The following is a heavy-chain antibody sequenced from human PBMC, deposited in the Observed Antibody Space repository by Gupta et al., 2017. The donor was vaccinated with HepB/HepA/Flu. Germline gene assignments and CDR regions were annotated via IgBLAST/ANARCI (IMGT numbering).Heavy chain of an antibody. J-gene: IGHJ3*02. Sequence: QLVESGGGLVKPGGSLRLSCAAYGFTFSAYTMNWVRQATGKGLEWVSAISSGSTYIYYSDSVKGRFTVSRDNAKNSLYLQMNSLRPEDTAVYYCTRDPEYCGSGACYSDAFDIWGQGTTLTVSS. D-gene: IGHD2-15*01. V-gene: IGHV3-21*02. CDR3: TRDPEYCGSGACYSDAFDI. CDR1: GFTFSAYT. CDR2: ISSGSTYI.